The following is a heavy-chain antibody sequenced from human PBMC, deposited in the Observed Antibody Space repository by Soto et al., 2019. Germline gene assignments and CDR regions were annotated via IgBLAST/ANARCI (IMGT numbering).Heavy chain of an antibody. Sequence: LRLSCAASGFTVSSNYMSWVRQAPGKGLEWVSVIYSGGSTYYADSVRGRFTISRDNSKNTLYLQMKSLRAEDTAVYYCARDPLAKRQGMDVWGQGTTVTVSS. V-gene: IGHV3-53*01. CDR3: ARDPLAKRQGMDV. CDR1: GFTVSSNY. CDR2: IYSGGST. J-gene: IGHJ6*02.